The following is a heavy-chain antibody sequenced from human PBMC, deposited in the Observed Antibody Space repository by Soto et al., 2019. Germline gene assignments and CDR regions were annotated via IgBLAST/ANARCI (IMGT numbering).Heavy chain of an antibody. CDR2: IIPIFGTA. D-gene: IGHD5-18*01. CDR1: GGTFSSYA. V-gene: IGHV1-69*06. Sequence: ASVKVSCKASGGTFSSYAISWVRQAPGQGLEWMGGIIPIFGTANYAQKFQGRVTITADKSTSTAYMELSSLRSEDTAVYYCASSGYSYGYDYYYYGMDVWGQGTTVTVS. J-gene: IGHJ6*02. CDR3: ASSGYSYGYDYYYYGMDV.